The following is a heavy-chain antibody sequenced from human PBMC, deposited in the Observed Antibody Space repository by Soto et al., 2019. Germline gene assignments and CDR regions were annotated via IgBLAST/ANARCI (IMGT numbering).Heavy chain of an antibody. V-gene: IGHV6-1*01. CDR3: ARGLRGPTVVTTEFDY. CDR1: GDSVSSNSAA. J-gene: IGHJ4*02. CDR2: TYYRSKWYN. Sequence: QVQLQQSGPGLVKPSQTLSLTCAISGDSVSSNSAAWNWIRQSPSRSLEWLGRTYYRSKWYNDSAVSLKSRITINPDTSKNQFSLQLNSVTPEDTAVYYCARGLRGPTVVTTEFDYWCQGTLVTVSS. D-gene: IGHD2-15*01.